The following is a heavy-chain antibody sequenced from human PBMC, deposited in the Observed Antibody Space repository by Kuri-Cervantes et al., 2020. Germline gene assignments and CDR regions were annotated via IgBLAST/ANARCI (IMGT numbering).Heavy chain of an antibody. Sequence: ASVKVSCKASGYTFTGYYMHWVRQAPGQGLEWMGWINPNSGGTNYAQKFQGRVTMTRDTSISTAYMELSRLRSDDTAVYYCARERRSYYDSSAIWGRDAFDIWGQGTMVTVSS. V-gene: IGHV1-2*02. D-gene: IGHD3-22*01. J-gene: IGHJ3*02. CDR3: ARERRSYYDSSAIWGRDAFDI. CDR1: GYTFTGYY. CDR2: INPNSGGT.